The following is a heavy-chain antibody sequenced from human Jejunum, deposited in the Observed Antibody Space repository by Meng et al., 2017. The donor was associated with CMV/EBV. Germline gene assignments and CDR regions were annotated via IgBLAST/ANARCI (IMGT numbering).Heavy chain of an antibody. Sequence: QVQLLQSGPDVKKPGASVKVSCKASGYTFTNHGITWVRQAPGQGLEWMGWISLYNGNTNYAPKFQGRVTMTTDTSTSTAYMELRSLRNDDTAVYYCTKGRTVVVIPTGDFDSWGQGTLVTVSS. D-gene: IGHD2-2*01. J-gene: IGHJ4*02. CDR3: TKGRTVVVIPTGDFDS. V-gene: IGHV1-18*01. CDR1: GYTFTNHG. CDR2: ISLYNGNT.